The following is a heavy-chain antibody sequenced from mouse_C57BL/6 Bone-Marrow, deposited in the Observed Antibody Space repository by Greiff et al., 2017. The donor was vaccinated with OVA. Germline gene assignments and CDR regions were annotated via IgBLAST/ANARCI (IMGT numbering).Heavy chain of an antibody. CDR1: GYTFTSYG. V-gene: IGHV1-81*01. CDR3: ARDLYYYGSRGY. Sequence: QVQLQQSGAELARPGASVKLSCKASGYTFTSYGISWVKQRPGQGLEWIGEIYPRSGNTYYNEKFKGKATLTADKSSSTAYMELRSLTSEDSAVYFCARDLYYYGSRGYWGQGTTLTVSA. J-gene: IGHJ2*01. D-gene: IGHD1-1*01. CDR2: IYPRSGNT.